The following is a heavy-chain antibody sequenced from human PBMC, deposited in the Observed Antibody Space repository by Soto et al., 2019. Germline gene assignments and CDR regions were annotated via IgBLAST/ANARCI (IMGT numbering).Heavy chain of an antibody. D-gene: IGHD3-22*01. CDR3: ARSPRGLFDGSGYPYYFDY. CDR2: IDWDDDK. CDR1: GFSLSTNGMR. Sequence: SGPTLVNPTQTLTLTCTFSGFSLSTNGMRVSWIRQPPGKALEWLARIDWDDDKFYSTSLKTRLIISKDTSKNQVVLTMTNLDPVDTATYYCARSPRGLFDGSGYPYYFDYWGRGTLVTVSS. V-gene: IGHV2-70*04. J-gene: IGHJ4*02.